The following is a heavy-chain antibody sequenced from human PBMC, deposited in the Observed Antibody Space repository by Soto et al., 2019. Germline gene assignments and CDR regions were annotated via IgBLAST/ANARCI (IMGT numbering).Heavy chain of an antibody. Sequence: GGSLRLSCAASGFTFSGDSMNWVRQAPGKGMEWVASISTTSTYIYYADSVKGRFTISRDNAKNSLHLQMNSLRAEDTAVYYCVRDYVMDVWGQGTTVTVSS. CDR3: VRDYVMDV. J-gene: IGHJ6*02. CDR2: ISTTSTYI. V-gene: IGHV3-21*01. CDR1: GFTFSGDS. D-gene: IGHD3-10*02.